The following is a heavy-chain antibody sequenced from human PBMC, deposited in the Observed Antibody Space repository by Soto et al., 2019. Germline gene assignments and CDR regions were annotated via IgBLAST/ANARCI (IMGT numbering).Heavy chain of an antibody. J-gene: IGHJ6*02. D-gene: IGHD4-4*01. CDR2: ISAYNGNT. Sequence: ASVKVSCKASGYTCTSYGITWVRQAPGQGLEWMGWISAYNGNTNYAQKLQGRVTMTTDTSTSTAYMELRSLRSDDTAVYYCARTTLTPYYFYGMDVWGQGTTVTVSS. CDR3: ARTTLTPYYFYGMDV. V-gene: IGHV1-18*01. CDR1: GYTCTSYG.